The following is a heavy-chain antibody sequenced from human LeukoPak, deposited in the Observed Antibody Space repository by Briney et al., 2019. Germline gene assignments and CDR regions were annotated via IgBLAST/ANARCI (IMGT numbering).Heavy chain of an antibody. CDR1: GYTFTNYD. CDR2: ISAYNGNT. J-gene: IGHJ3*02. Sequence: ASVKVSCKTSGYTFTNYDISWVRQTPGQGLEWMGWISAYNGNTNYAQKFQGRVTITTDIFTSTAYMELRSLRSDDTAVYYCARVGYTYGHRDAFDIWGQGTTVTVSS. CDR3: ARVGYTYGHRDAFDI. V-gene: IGHV1-18*01. D-gene: IGHD3-10*01.